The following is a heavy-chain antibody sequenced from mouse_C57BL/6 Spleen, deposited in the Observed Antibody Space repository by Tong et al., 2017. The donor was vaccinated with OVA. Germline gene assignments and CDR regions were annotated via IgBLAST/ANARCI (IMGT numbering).Heavy chain of an antibody. CDR3: AKALMVTTYYAMDY. D-gene: IGHD2-2*01. V-gene: IGHV2-6*02. CDR1: GFSLTSYG. J-gene: IGHJ4*01. Sequence: VQLQESGPGLVQPSQRLSITCTVSGFSLTSYGVHWVRQSPGKGLEWLVVIWSDGSTTYNSALKSRLSISKDNSKSQVFLKLNSLQTDDTATYYCAKALMVTTYYAMDYWGQGTSVTVSS. CDR2: IWSDGST.